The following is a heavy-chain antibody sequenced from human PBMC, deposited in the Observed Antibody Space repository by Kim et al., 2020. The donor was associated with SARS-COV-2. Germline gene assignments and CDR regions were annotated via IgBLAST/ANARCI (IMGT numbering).Heavy chain of an antibody. D-gene: IGHD1-1*01. J-gene: IGHJ6*02. CDR1: GGSISSSSYY. Sequence: SETLSLTCTVSGGSISSSSYYWGWIRQPPGKGLEWIGSIYYSGSTYYNPSLKSRVTISVDTSKNQFSLKLSSVTAADTAVYYCARTTPESYGMDVWGQGTTVTVSS. V-gene: IGHV4-39*01. CDR2: IYYSGST. CDR3: ARTTPESYGMDV.